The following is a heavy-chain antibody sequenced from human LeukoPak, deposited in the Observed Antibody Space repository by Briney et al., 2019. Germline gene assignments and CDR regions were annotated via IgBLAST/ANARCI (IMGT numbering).Heavy chain of an antibody. D-gene: IGHD2-2*01. CDR3: ARGSKDIVVVPAATYYYYMDV. V-gene: IGHV4-39*07. Sequence: SETLSLTCTVSGGSISSSSYYWGWIRQPPGKGLEWIGYIYHSGSTYYNPSLKSRVTISVDRSKNQFSLKLSSVTAADTAVYYCARGSKDIVVVPAATYYYYMDVWGKGTTVTVSS. CDR1: GGSISSSSYY. J-gene: IGHJ6*03. CDR2: IYHSGST.